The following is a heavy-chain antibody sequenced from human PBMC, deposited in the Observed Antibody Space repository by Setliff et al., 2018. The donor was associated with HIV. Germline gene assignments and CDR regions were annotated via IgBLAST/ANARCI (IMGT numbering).Heavy chain of an antibody. CDR2: IWYDASGE. CDR3: ARDRASVRDTIFGGAQYYYYMDV. J-gene: IGHJ6*03. V-gene: IGHV3-33*01. D-gene: IGHD3-3*01. CDR1: GFSFSTYG. Sequence: PGGSLRLSCAASGFSFSTYGMYWVRQAPGKGLEWVAVIWYDASGEHYADSVKGRFTVSRDNAKNSLYLHMNSLRADDTAVYYCARDRASVRDTIFGGAQYYYYMDVWGKGATVTVSS.